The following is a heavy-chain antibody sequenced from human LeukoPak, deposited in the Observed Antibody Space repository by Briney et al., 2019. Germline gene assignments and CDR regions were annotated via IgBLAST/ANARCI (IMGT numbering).Heavy chain of an antibody. CDR1: GFTFSNYW. J-gene: IGHJ3*02. D-gene: IGHD2-21*02. CDR3: AKTPGWRLNDAFDI. Sequence: GGSLRLSCAASGFTFSNYWMSWVRQAPGKGLEWVANMKQDGSEKYYVDSVKGRFTISRDNAKNSLYLQMNSLRAEDTAVYYCAKTPGWRLNDAFDIWGQGTMVTVSS. CDR2: MKQDGSEK. V-gene: IGHV3-7*03.